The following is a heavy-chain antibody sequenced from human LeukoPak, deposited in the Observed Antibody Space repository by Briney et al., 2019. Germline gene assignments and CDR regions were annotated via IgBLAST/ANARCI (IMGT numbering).Heavy chain of an antibody. CDR1: GGTFSSYA. J-gene: IGHJ4*02. CDR3: ARGGYSGTEKPNDY. D-gene: IGHD1-26*01. Sequence: GSSVKVSCKASGGTFSSYAISWVRQAPGQGLEWMGWINPNSGSTYSVQNFQGRVTMTRDTSITTAYVELSRLKSDDTAVYYCARGGYSGTEKPNDYWGQGTLVTVSS. V-gene: IGHV1-2*02. CDR2: INPNSGST.